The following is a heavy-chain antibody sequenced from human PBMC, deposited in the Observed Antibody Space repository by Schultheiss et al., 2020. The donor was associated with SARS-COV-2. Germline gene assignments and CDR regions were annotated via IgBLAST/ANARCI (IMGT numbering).Heavy chain of an antibody. Sequence: GGSLRLSCAASGFTFSSYGMHWVRQAPGKGLEWVAVISYDGSNKYYADSVKGRFTISRDNSKNTLYLQMNSLRAEDTAVYYCAGGVSRGYSYGYIFDYWGQGTLVTVSS. V-gene: IGHV3-33*05. D-gene: IGHD5-18*01. CDR1: GFTFSSYG. CDR3: AGGVSRGYSYGYIFDY. CDR2: ISYDGSNK. J-gene: IGHJ4*02.